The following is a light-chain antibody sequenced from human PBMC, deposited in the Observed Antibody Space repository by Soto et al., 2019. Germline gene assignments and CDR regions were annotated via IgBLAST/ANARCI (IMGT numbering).Light chain of an antibody. Sequence: DIQMTQAQSSVSASVGDRVTINCRASQGISSWLAWYQQKPGKAPKLLIYAASTLQSGVPSRFSGSGSGADFTLTISSLQPEDFATYYCPQRYSTRGTFGQGTRLEIK. CDR3: PQRYSTRGT. CDR1: QGISSW. CDR2: AAS. J-gene: IGKJ5*01. V-gene: IGKV1-12*01.